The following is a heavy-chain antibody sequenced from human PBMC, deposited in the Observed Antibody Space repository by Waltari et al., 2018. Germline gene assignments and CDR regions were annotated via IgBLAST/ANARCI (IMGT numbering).Heavy chain of an antibody. J-gene: IGHJ6*02. CDR1: GGSISSYY. V-gene: IGHV4-59*08. Sequence: QVLLQESGPGLVKPSETLSLTCTVSGGSISSYYWSWIRQPPGKGLEWIGYIYYSGSTNYNPSVKSRVTISVDTSKNQFSLKLSSVTAADTAVYYCARTDYGDYGYYYGMDVWGQGTTVTVSS. CDR2: IYYSGST. CDR3: ARTDYGDYGYYYGMDV. D-gene: IGHD4-17*01.